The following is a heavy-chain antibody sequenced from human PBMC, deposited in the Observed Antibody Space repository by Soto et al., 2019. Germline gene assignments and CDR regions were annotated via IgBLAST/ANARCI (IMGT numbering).Heavy chain of an antibody. CDR3: TRDVGGAGSDY. D-gene: IGHD1-26*01. J-gene: IGHJ4*02. V-gene: IGHV3-48*03. Sequence: GSLRLPCAASGFTFSSYAMNWVRQAPVKGLEWVSYMSSSGRTIYYADSVKGRFTISRDNAKNSLYLQMNSLRAEDTAVYYCTRDVGGAGSDYSAQASLVSVSS. CDR1: GFTFSSYA. CDR2: MSSSGRTI.